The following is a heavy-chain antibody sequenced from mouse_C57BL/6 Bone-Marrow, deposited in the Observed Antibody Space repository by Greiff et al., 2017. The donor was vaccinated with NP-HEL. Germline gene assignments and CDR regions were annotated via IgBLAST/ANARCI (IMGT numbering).Heavy chain of an antibody. J-gene: IGHJ2*01. CDR2: IYPGNSDT. CDR3: TSPLYYYGSSYSYFDY. D-gene: IGHD1-1*01. V-gene: IGHV1-5*01. Sequence: EVQLQQSGTVLARPGASVKMSCKTSGYTFTSYWMHWVKQRPGQGLEWIGAIYPGNSDTSYNQKFKGKAKLTAVTSASTAYMELSSLTNEDSAVYYCTSPLYYYGSSYSYFDYWGQGTTLTVSS. CDR1: GYTFTSYW.